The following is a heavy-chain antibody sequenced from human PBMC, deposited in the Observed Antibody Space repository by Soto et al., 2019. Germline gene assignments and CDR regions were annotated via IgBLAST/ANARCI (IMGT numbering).Heavy chain of an antibody. V-gene: IGHV4-4*02. CDR2: IYHSGST. CDR3: ARLDRTNYYYYGMDV. J-gene: IGHJ6*02. D-gene: IGHD1-1*01. Sequence: TLSLTCAVSGGSISSSNWWSWVRQPPGKGLEWIGEIYHSGSTNYNPSLKSRVTISVDKSKNQFSLKLSSVTAADTAVYYCARLDRTNYYYYGMDVWGQGTTVTVSS. CDR1: GGSISSSNW.